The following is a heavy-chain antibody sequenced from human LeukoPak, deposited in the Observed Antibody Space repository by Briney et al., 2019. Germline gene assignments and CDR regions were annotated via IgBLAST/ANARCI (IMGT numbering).Heavy chain of an antibody. CDR3: ARAGSGSSRFFDY. J-gene: IGHJ4*02. CDR1: GYTFTSYG. CDR2: ISAYNGNT. V-gene: IGHV1-18*01. Sequence: GASVKVSCKASGYTFTSYGISWVRQAPGQGLEWMGWISAYNGNTNYAQKLQGRATMTTDTSTGTAHMELRSLRSDDTAVYYCARAGSGSSRFFDYWGQGTQVTVSS. D-gene: IGHD3-10*01.